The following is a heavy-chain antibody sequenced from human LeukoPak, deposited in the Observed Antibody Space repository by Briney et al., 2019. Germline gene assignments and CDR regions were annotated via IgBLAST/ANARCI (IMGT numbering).Heavy chain of an antibody. Sequence: ASVKVSCKASGYTFTSYGISWVRQAPGQGLEWMGWISAYNGNTNYAQKLQGRVTMTTDTSTSTAYVELRSLRSDDTAVYYCATWRGVVKYHYYYYYMDVWGKGTTVTVSS. CDR1: GYTFTSYG. CDR2: ISAYNGNT. J-gene: IGHJ6*03. CDR3: ATWRGVVKYHYYYYYMDV. V-gene: IGHV1-18*01. D-gene: IGHD3-3*01.